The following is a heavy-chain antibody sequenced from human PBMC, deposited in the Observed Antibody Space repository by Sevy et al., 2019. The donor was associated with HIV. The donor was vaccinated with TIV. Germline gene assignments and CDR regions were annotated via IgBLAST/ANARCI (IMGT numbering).Heavy chain of an antibody. CDR3: AKDAYYYGSGSYRGLDYYYGMDV. Sequence: GGSLRLSCAASGFTFSSYGMHWVRQAPGEGLEWVAVISYDGSNKYYADSVKGRFTISRDNSKNTLYLQMNSLRAEDTAVYYCAKDAYYYGSGSYRGLDYYYGMDVWGQGTTVTVSS. D-gene: IGHD3-10*01. CDR2: ISYDGSNK. V-gene: IGHV3-30*18. J-gene: IGHJ6*02. CDR1: GFTFSSYG.